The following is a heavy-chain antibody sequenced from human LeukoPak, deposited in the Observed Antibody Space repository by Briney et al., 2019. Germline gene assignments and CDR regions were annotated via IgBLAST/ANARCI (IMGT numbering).Heavy chain of an antibody. J-gene: IGHJ4*02. D-gene: IGHD3-22*01. Sequence: GSLRLSCAASGFTFSSYSINWVRQAPGKGLEWIGYIYYSGSTNYNPSLKSRVTISVDTSKNQFSLKLRSVTAADTAVYYCARVTGYMIEDYFDYWGQGTLVTVSS. V-gene: IGHV4-59*01. CDR3: ARVTGYMIEDYFDY. CDR1: GFTFSSYS. CDR2: IYYSGST.